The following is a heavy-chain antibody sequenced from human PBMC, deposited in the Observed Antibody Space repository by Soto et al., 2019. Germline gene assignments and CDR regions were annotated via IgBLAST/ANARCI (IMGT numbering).Heavy chain of an antibody. J-gene: IGHJ4*02. CDR2: ISSSSSTI. Sequence: GGSLRLSCAASGFTFSSYSMNWVRQAPGKGLEWVSYISSSSSTIYYADSVKGRFTISRDNAKNSLYLQMNSLRAEDTAVYYCARVGPDYDYICGSYRPLDYWGQRTLVTVSS. CDR3: ARVGPDYDYICGSYRPLDY. V-gene: IGHV3-48*01. CDR1: GFTFSSYS. D-gene: IGHD3-16*02.